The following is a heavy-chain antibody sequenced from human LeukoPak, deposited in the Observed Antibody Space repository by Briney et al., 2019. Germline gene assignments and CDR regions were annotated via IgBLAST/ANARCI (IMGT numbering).Heavy chain of an antibody. D-gene: IGHD4-17*01. CDR2: ISSSSSYI. Sequence: GGSLRLSCAASGFTLSSYSMSWVRQAPGKGLEWVSSISSSSSYIYYADSVKGRFTISRDNAKNSLYLQMNSLRAEDTAVYYCARDHYGDYVFDYWGQGTLVTVSS. CDR1: GFTLSSYS. CDR3: ARDHYGDYVFDY. V-gene: IGHV3-21*01. J-gene: IGHJ4*02.